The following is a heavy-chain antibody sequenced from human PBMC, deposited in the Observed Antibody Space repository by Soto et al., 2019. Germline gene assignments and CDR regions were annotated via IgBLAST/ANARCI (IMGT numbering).Heavy chain of an antibody. J-gene: IGHJ4*02. D-gene: IGHD1-20*01. V-gene: IGHV6-1*01. CDR2: TYYRSKWLS. Sequence: QVQLQQSGPGLVKPSQTLSLTCAISGNSVSTNSAAWNWIRQSPSRGLEWLVRTYYRSKWLSDFAVSGKGRITLKPDASKSQSALQLNSEPPEHKGVYSCARGDNWNDFDFDYWGQGTLVTVSS. CDR1: GNSVSTNSAA. CDR3: ARGDNWNDFDFDY.